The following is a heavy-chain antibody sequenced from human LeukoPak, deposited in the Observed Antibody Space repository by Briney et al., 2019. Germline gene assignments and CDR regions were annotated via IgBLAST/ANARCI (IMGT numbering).Heavy chain of an antibody. CDR2: ISDRDHNT. Sequence: GRSLRLSCAASGFTFSSYAMTWVRQAPGKGLEWVSSISDRDHNTYYADSVKGRFTISRDNSKNTLYPQMNSLRAEDTAVYYCAKGGLSRAGLDFWGQGTLVTVSS. J-gene: IGHJ4*02. D-gene: IGHD5/OR15-5a*01. CDR1: GFTFSSYA. CDR3: AKGGLSRAGLDF. V-gene: IGHV3-23*01.